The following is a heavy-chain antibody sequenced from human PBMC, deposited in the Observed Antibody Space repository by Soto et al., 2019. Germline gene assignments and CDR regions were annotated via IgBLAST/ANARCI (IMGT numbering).Heavy chain of an antibody. V-gene: IGHV4-4*07. Sequence: VQLQESGPGLVKPSETLSLTCTVSGGSISSDYLSWIRQPAGKGLEWIGRVYTSGYSNSNPSLKSRVTMSVDTSKKQFSLNLSSVTAADTAVYYCAREPTTAGTVNWFDPWGQGTLVTVSS. CDR2: VYTSGYS. CDR1: GGSISSDY. CDR3: AREPTTAGTVNWFDP. J-gene: IGHJ5*02. D-gene: IGHD6-13*01.